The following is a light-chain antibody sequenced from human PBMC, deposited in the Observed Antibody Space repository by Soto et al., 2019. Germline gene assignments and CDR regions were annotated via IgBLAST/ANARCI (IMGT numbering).Light chain of an antibody. Sequence: IQMTQSPSSLSASVGDRVTITCRASQGLRSDLGWFQQKPGKAPKLLISATSILQIGVPSRFSDSGSGTDFTLTISGLQPEGFASYYCLQDYTYPWTLGQGTKVDIK. CDR1: QGLRSD. CDR2: ATS. J-gene: IGKJ1*01. CDR3: LQDYTYPWT. V-gene: IGKV1-6*01.